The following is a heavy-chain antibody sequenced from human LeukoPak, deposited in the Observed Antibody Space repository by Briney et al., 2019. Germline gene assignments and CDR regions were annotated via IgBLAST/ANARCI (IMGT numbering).Heavy chain of an antibody. J-gene: IGHJ6*03. CDR3: AGHIVVVPAAQRPTYYYYYMDV. Sequence: ASVKVSCKASGYTFTGYYMHWVRQAPGQGLEWMGWINPNSGGTNYAQKFQGRVTMTRDTSISTAYMELSRLRSDDTAVYYCAGHIVVVPAAQRPTYYYYYMDVWGKGTTVTVSS. CDR1: GYTFTGYY. V-gene: IGHV1-2*02. D-gene: IGHD2-2*01. CDR2: INPNSGGT.